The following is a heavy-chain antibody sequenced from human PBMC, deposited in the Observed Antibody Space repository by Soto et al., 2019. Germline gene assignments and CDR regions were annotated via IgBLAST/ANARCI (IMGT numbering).Heavy chain of an antibody. D-gene: IGHD5-18*01. V-gene: IGHV1-69*06. Sequence: QVQLVQSGAEVQKPGSSVKVSCKAAGGTFNSYSIFWVRQAPGQGLEWMGGIIPALDSPHDAQSFHGSLTLAADMSTITAHMDMSTQRSDDTVVNYCARGGAGYLNIWCQGSLVTITS. CDR2: IIPALDSP. CDR3: ARGGAGYLNI. CDR1: GGTFNSYS. J-gene: IGHJ1*01.